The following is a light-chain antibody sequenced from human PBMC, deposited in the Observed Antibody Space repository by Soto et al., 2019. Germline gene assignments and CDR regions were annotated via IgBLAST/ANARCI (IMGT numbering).Light chain of an antibody. CDR3: NSFTSINTWV. CDR2: GVS. J-gene: IGLJ3*02. CDR1: NSDVGSSKY. V-gene: IGLV2-14*01. Sequence: QSALTQPASVSGSPGQSITISCTGSNSDVGSSKYVSWYQQHPGKAPKLILYGVSDRPSGVSNRFSGSKSGNTASLTISGLQAEDEADYYCNSFTSINTWVFGGGTKLTVL.